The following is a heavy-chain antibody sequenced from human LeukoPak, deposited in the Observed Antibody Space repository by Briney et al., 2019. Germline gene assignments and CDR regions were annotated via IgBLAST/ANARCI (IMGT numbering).Heavy chain of an antibody. V-gene: IGHV1-46*01. J-gene: IGHJ3*02. CDR3: ARDYLTGNAFDI. D-gene: IGHD7-27*01. Sequence: ASVKVSCKASGYTFTSYYTHWVRQAPGQGLEWMGIINPSGGSTSYAQKFQGRVTMTRDMSTSTVYMELSSLRSEDTAVYYCARDYLTGNAFDIWGQGTMVTVSS. CDR1: GYTFTSYY. CDR2: INPSGGST.